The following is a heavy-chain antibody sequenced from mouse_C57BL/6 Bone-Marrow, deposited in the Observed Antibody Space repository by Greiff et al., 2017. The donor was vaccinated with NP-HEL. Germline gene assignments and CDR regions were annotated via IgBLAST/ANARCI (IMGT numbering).Heavy chain of an antibody. CDR2: IYPGSGST. D-gene: IGHD1-1*01. Sequence: QVQLQQSGAELVKPGASVKMSCKASGYTFTSYWITWVKQRPGQGLEWIGDIYPGSGSTNYNEKFKSKATLTVDTSSSTAYMQLSSLTSEDSAVYYCAREEGITTVVDHWYFDVWGTGTTVTVSS. CDR1: GYTFTSYW. V-gene: IGHV1-55*01. J-gene: IGHJ1*03. CDR3: AREEGITTVVDHWYFDV.